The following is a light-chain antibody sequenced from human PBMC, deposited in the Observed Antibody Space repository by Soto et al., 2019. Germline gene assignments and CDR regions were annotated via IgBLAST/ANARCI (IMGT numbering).Light chain of an antibody. V-gene: IGLV2-23*02. J-gene: IGLJ3*02. CDR2: EVS. CDR3: CSYAGSTTFEWV. CDR1: SSDVGSYNL. Sequence: QPVLTQPASVSGSPGQSITISCTGTSSDVGSYNLVSWYQQHPGKAPKLIIYEVSKRPSGVSNRFSGSKSGNTASLTISGLQAEDEADYYCCSYAGSTTFEWVFGGGTKVTVL.